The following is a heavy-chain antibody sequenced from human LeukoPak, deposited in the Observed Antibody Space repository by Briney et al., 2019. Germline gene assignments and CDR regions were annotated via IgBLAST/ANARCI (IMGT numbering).Heavy chain of an antibody. CDR1: GFTFSSYW. V-gene: IGHV3-7*02. CDR3: SIVQYIYTY. Sequence: GGTLTLSCAASGFTFSSYWMTWVRQAPGRGLEWVANRNEDGSEKFYGHSVKGRFTISRDNAKKSLYLLMYSLRADAKAVYYCSIVQYIYTYWGQGTLVTVSS. CDR2: RNEDGSEK. J-gene: IGHJ4*02. D-gene: IGHD5-18*01.